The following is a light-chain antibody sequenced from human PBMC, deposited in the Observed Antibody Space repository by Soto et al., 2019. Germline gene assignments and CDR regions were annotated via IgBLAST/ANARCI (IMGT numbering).Light chain of an antibody. CDR2: GAS. CDR1: QSVSSSY. J-gene: IGKJ1*01. V-gene: IGKV3-20*01. Sequence: EIVLTQSPGTLSLSPGESATLSCRASQSVSSSYLAWYQQKPGEAPRLLIYGASSRATGIPGRFSGSGSGTDFTLTISSLQPEDFAVYYCQQYGSSPRTFGQGTKVEIK. CDR3: QQYGSSPRT.